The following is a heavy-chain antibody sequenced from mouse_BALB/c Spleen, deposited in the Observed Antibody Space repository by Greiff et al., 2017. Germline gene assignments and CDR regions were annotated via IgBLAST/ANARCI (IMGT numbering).Heavy chain of an antibody. D-gene: IGHD1-1*01. J-gene: IGHJ2*01. V-gene: IGHV5-12-1*01. CDR2: ISSGGGST. Sequence: EVQLVESGGGLVKPGGSLKLSCAASGFAFSSYDMSWVRQTPEKRLEWVAYISSGGGSTYYPDTVKGRFTISRDNAKNTLYLQMSSLKSEDTAMYYCASLLRSFDYWGQGTTLTVSS. CDR3: ASLLRSFDY. CDR1: GFAFSSYD.